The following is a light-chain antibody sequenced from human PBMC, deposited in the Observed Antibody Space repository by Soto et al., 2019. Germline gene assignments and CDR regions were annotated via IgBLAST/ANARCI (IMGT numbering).Light chain of an antibody. CDR2: GTS. V-gene: IGKV3-15*01. CDR3: QQYHIWLT. Sequence: VLTQSPGTLSLSPGERATHSSGASQTLKSYSLAWYQQKAGQAPRLLIYGTSTRATGIPARFSGSGSGTEFTLTISSLQSEDFAIYYCQQYHIWLTFGGGTKVDIK. J-gene: IGKJ4*01. CDR1: QTLKSY.